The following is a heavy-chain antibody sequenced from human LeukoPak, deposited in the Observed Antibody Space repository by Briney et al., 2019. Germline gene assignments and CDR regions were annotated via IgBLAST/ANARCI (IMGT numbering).Heavy chain of an antibody. D-gene: IGHD5-24*01. CDR2: IEQDGSKE. Sequence: PGGSLSLSCVASGFPFSSYWMTWVRQAPGKGLEWVANIEQDGSKESYVDSVKGRFTISRDNAKNSLCLQMNSLRAEDTAIYYCTRVGYIDEGIDYWGQGTLVTVSS. J-gene: IGHJ4*02. CDR1: GFPFSSYW. CDR3: TRVGYIDEGIDY. V-gene: IGHV3-7*04.